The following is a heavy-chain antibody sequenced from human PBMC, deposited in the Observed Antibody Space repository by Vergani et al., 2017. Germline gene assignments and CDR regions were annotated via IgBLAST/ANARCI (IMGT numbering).Heavy chain of an antibody. CDR3: AREIQLWLGGMDV. J-gene: IGHJ6*02. CDR1: GGSISSSSYY. Sequence: QLQLPESGPGLVKPSETLSLTCTVSGGSISSSSYYWGWIRQPPGKGLEWIGSIYYSGSTYYNPSLKSRVTISVDTSKNQFSLKLSSVTAADTAVYYCAREIQLWLGGMDVWGQGTTVTVSS. D-gene: IGHD5-18*01. V-gene: IGHV4-39*07. CDR2: IYYSGST.